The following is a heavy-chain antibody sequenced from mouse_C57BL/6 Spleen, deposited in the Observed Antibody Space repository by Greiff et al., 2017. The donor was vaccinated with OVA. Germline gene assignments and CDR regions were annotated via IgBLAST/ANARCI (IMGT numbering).Heavy chain of an antibody. Sequence: SGPVLVKPGPSVKISCKASGFTFTDYYMHWVKQSHGKSLEWIGLVYPYNGGTSYNQKFKGKATLTVDTSSSTAYMELNSLTSEDSAVYYCARSLYSNYAVYYFDYWGQGTTLTVSS. D-gene: IGHD2-5*01. J-gene: IGHJ2*01. CDR1: GFTFTDYY. CDR3: ARSLYSNYAVYYFDY. V-gene: IGHV1-36*01. CDR2: VYPYNGGT.